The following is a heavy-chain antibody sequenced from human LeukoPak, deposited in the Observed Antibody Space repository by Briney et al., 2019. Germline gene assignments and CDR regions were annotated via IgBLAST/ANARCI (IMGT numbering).Heavy chain of an antibody. CDR1: GDSIRSYY. V-gene: IGHV4-59*08. Sequence: SETLSLTCTFSGDSIRSYYWSWIRQPPGKGLEWLGYIYYSGTTNYNPSLKSRLTMSLDTSKKHLSLRLTSVSAADTAVYYCARAEGSGSGAYTLDYWGQGILVTVSS. D-gene: IGHD3-10*01. J-gene: IGHJ4*02. CDR3: ARAEGSGSGAYTLDY. CDR2: IYYSGTT.